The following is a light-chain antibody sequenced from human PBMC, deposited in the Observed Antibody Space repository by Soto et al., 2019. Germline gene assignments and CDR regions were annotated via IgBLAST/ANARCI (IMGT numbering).Light chain of an antibody. J-gene: IGKJ2*01. CDR3: HHYGTSSHT. CDR1: QGIGVT. Sequence: EIVMTQSPATLSVSPGEGATLSCRASQGIGVTLAWYQQKPGQNPRLLIYNAFTRATGVPARFSGSGSGTDFTLTINRLEPEDFAMYFCHHYGTSSHTFGQGTK. CDR2: NAF. V-gene: IGKV3-15*01.